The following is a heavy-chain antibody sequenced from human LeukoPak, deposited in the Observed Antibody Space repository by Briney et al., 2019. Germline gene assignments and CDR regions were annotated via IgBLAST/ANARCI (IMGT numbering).Heavy chain of an antibody. CDR1: GFTFSSYW. J-gene: IGHJ4*02. D-gene: IGHD4-23*01. Sequence: GGSLRLSCAASGFTFSSYWMNWVRQAPGKGLVWVSRIPSDGSSTTYADSVRGRFSISRDNAKNTLYLQMNSLRVEDTAVYYCARGRPHGNDYWGQGTLVTVSS. V-gene: IGHV3-74*01. CDR3: ARGRPHGNDY. CDR2: IPSDGSST.